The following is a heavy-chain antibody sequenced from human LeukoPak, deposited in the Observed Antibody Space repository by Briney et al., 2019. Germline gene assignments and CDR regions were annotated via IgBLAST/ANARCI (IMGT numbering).Heavy chain of an antibody. Sequence: PGGSLRLSCAASGFTFSSYSMNWVRQAPGKGLEWVSSISTSSIYIYYADSVKGRFTISRDNSKNTLFLQMNSLRAEDTAIYYCVKGPLVRLDYWGQGTLATVSS. V-gene: IGHV3-21*04. CDR1: GFTFSSYS. CDR2: ISTSSIYI. CDR3: VKGPLVRLDY. D-gene: IGHD6-13*01. J-gene: IGHJ4*02.